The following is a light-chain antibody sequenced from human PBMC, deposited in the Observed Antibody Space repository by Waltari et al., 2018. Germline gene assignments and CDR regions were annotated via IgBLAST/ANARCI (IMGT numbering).Light chain of an antibody. V-gene: IGKV3-20*01. J-gene: IGKJ1*01. CDR1: QSVSRA. Sequence: ELVLTQSPGTLSLSLGERATVSCRASQSVSRALAWYQQKPGQAPRLLIYGAPTRATGIPDRFSGSGSGTDFSLTISRLEPDDFAVYYCQHYLKLPVTFGQGTTVEI. CDR3: QHYLKLPVT. CDR2: GAP.